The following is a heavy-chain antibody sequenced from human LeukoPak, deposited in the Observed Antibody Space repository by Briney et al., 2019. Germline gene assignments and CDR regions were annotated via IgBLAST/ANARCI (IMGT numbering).Heavy chain of an antibody. V-gene: IGHV3-23*01. CDR2: ISGSGGST. Sequence: GGSLRLSCAASGFTFSHYGMTWVRQAPGKGLEWVSAISGSGGSTYYAGSVKGRFTISRDNSKNTLYLQMNSLRAEDTAVYYCAKPLLNDAFDIWGQGTMVTVSS. CDR1: GFTFSHYG. CDR3: AKPLLNDAFDI. J-gene: IGHJ3*02. D-gene: IGHD2-21*02.